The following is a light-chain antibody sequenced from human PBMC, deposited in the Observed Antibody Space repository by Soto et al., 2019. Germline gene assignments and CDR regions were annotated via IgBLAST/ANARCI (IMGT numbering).Light chain of an antibody. Sequence: EVGLTQSPGTLSLSPGERATLSCRASQTVRTNYLAWFQHKPGQAPRLLIYGASSRATGIPDRFSGSGSGTDFTLTLNKPEPEDFAVFFCQPYSDSPLTFGGGTKVEIK. CDR1: QTVRTNY. CDR2: GAS. CDR3: QPYSDSPLT. J-gene: IGKJ4*01. V-gene: IGKV3-20*01.